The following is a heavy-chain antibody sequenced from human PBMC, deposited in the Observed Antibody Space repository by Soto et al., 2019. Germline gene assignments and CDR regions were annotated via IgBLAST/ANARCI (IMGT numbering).Heavy chain of an antibody. Sequence: EVQLVESGGGLVKPGRSLRLSCTASGFTFGDYAMSWFRQAPGKGLEWVNFIRSNTYDGTTEYAASVKGRFIISRDDSKSIAYLQMNSLKTEDTGVYYCTRVSPDCSVGSRYPLNWGQGTLVTVSS. J-gene: IGHJ4*02. CDR3: TRVSPDCSVGSRYPLN. D-gene: IGHD2-15*01. V-gene: IGHV3-49*05. CDR1: GFTFGDYA. CDR2: IRSNTYDGTT.